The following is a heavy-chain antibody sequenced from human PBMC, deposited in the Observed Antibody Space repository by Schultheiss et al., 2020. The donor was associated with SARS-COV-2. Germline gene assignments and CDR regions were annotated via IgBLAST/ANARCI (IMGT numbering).Heavy chain of an antibody. CDR1: GFTFSRYW. D-gene: IGHD6-13*01. V-gene: IGHV3-74*01. J-gene: IGHJ4*02. Sequence: GGSLRLSCAASGFTFSRYWMHWVRQAPGKGLVWVSRISSDGSSTSYADSVKGRFTISRDNSKNTLYLQMNSLRAEDTAVYYCARVTASGYSSSWPDYWGQGTLVTVSS. CDR2: ISSDGSST. CDR3: ARVTASGYSSSWPDY.